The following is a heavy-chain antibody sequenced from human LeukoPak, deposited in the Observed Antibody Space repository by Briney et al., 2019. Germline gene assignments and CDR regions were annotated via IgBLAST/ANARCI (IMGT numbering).Heavy chain of an antibody. J-gene: IGHJ5*02. Sequence: SETLSLTCTVSGGSISSSNYYWGWIRQPPGKNLEWIGSTYYGGTYHNPSLKRRVTISVDTSKNQFSLKVSSVSAADTAVYYCARAYSSSWYWNWFGPWGQGTLVTVSS. D-gene: IGHD6-13*01. CDR2: TYYGGT. CDR3: ARAYSSSWYWNWFGP. CDR1: GGSISSSNYY. V-gene: IGHV4-39*07.